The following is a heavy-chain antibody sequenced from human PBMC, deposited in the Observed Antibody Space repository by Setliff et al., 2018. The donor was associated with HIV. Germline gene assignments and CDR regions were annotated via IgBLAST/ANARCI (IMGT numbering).Heavy chain of an antibody. J-gene: IGHJ6*03. CDR2: IYTSGST. V-gene: IGHV4-4*08. D-gene: IGHD3-10*01. Sequence: PSETLSLTCTVSGDSISSSYYWTWIRQPPGKGLEWIGYIYTSGSTNYNPSLKNRVTISVDTSKNQFSLRLSSVTAADTAVYYCARAISTPSYYYHMDVWGTGTPVTVSS. CDR1: GDSISSSYY. CDR3: ARAISTPSYYYHMDV.